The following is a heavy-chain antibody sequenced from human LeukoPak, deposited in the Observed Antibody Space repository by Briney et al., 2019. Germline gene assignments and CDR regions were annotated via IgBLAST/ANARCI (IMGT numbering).Heavy chain of an antibody. D-gene: IGHD3-10*01. V-gene: IGHV1-18*01. Sequence: ASVKVSCKASGYTFTSYGISWVRQAPGQGLEWMGWISAYNGNTNYAQKLQGRVTMTTDTSTSTAYMELRSLRSDDTAVYYCARTGSGSYYNGGDLDYWGQGTLVTVSS. CDR1: GYTFTSYG. CDR2: ISAYNGNT. J-gene: IGHJ4*02. CDR3: ARTGSGSYYNGGDLDY.